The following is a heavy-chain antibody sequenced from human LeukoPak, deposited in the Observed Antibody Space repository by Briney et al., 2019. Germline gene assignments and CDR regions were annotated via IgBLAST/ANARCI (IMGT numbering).Heavy chain of an antibody. Sequence: QPGRSLRLSCAASGFTFSSYAMHWVRQAPGKGLEWVAVISYDGSNKYYADSVKGRFTISRDNSKNTLYLQMSSLRAEDTAVYYCARGIGVVAARSGPFDIWGQGTMVTVSS. J-gene: IGHJ3*02. CDR2: ISYDGSNK. V-gene: IGHV3-30-3*01. CDR1: GFTFSSYA. D-gene: IGHD6-6*01. CDR3: ARGIGVVAARSGPFDI.